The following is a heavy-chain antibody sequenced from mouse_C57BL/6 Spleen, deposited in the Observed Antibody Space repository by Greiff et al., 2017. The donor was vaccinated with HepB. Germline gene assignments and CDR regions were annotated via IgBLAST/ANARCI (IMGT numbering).Heavy chain of an antibody. J-gene: IGHJ1*03. V-gene: IGHV3-6*01. Sequence: DVKLQESGPGLVKPSQSLSLTCSVTGYSITSGYYWNWIRQFPGNKLEWMGYISYDGSNNYNPSLKNRISITRDPSKNQFFLKLNSVTTEDTATYYCADLYYGSSYDWYFDVWGTGTTVTVAS. D-gene: IGHD1-1*01. CDR3: ADLYYGSSYDWYFDV. CDR1: GYSITSGYY. CDR2: ISYDGSN.